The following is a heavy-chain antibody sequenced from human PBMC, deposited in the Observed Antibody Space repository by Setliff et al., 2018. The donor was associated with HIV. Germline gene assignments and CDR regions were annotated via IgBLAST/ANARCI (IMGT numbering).Heavy chain of an antibody. D-gene: IGHD2-8*01. CDR3: VRDASVHGQFYYYMDV. CDR1: GFTFSNYA. V-gene: IGHV3-23*01. J-gene: IGHJ6*03. CDR2: ISGSGGST. Sequence: LRLSCAASGFTFSNYAMTWVRQAPGKGLEWVSGISGSGGSTYYTDSVKGRFSISRDDVSNSLHLQMNSLTIEDTALYFCVRDASVHGQFYYYMDVWGKGTSVTVSS.